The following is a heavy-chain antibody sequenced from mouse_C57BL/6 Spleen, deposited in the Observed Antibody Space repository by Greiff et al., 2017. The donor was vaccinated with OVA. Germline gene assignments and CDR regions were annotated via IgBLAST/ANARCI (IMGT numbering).Heavy chain of an antibody. V-gene: IGHV3-1*01. CDR2: ISYSGST. CDR3: ARGWYYGSSYLFDY. Sequence: VQLKESGPGMVKPSQSLSLTCTVTGYSITSGYDWHWIRHFPGNKLEWMGYISYSGSTNYNPSLKSRISITHDTSKNHFFLKLNSVTTEDTATYYCARGWYYGSSYLFDYWGQGTTLTVSS. J-gene: IGHJ2*01. CDR1: GYSITSGYD. D-gene: IGHD1-1*01.